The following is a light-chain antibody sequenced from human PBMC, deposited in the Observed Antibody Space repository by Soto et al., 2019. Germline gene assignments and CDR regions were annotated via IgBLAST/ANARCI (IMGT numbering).Light chain of an antibody. Sequence: DIQMTKSPSSLSASVGDRVNITCRASQSISSYLNWYQQKPGKAPKLLIYAASSLQSGVPSRFSGSRSGTDFTLTISSLQPEDFATYYCQQSYSTPRKFGQGTKVDIK. J-gene: IGKJ1*01. CDR2: AAS. CDR1: QSISSY. CDR3: QQSYSTPRK. V-gene: IGKV1-39*01.